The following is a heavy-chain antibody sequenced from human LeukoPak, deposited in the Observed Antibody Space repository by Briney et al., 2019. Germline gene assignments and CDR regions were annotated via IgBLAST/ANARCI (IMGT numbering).Heavy chain of an antibody. CDR2: NTHSGST. CDR3: ARGSSSGLTY. CDR1: GGSFSGYC. V-gene: IGHV4-34*01. J-gene: IGHJ4*02. D-gene: IGHD6-19*01. Sequence: SETLSLTCAVYGGSFSGYCWSWIRQPPGKGLEWIGENTHSGSTKYNPSLKSRVTIAVDTSKNQFSLKLSSVTAADTAVYYCARGSSSGLTYWGQGTLVTVSP.